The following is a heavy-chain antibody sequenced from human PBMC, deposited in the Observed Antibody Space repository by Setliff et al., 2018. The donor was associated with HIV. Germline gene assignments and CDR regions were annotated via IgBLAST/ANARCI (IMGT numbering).Heavy chain of an antibody. CDR1: GFSVSGSG. V-gene: IGHV3-30*18. D-gene: IGHD2-15*01. CDR2: MSLGGGGQ. Sequence: LRLSCAASGFSVSGSGMHWVRQAPGKGLEWVATMSLGGGGQYYRDSVRGRFTISRDTSKNTLFLQMDSLRGDDTSVYYCVKDVSWAASWGQGTLVTVSS. J-gene: IGHJ5*02. CDR3: VKDVSWAAS.